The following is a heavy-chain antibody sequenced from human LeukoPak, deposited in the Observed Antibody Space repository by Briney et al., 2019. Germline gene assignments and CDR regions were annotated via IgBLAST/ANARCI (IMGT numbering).Heavy chain of an antibody. CDR2: IKSKTDGGTT. V-gene: IGHV3-15*01. CDR1: GFTFSNAW. Sequence: GGSLRLSCAASGFTFSNAWMSWVRQAPGKGLEWVGRIKSKTDGGTTDYAAPVKGRFTISRDDSKNTLYLQMNSLKTEDTAVYYCTTRPDGDYVPPGLDYWGQGTLVTVSS. D-gene: IGHD4-17*01. J-gene: IGHJ4*02. CDR3: TTRPDGDYVPPGLDY.